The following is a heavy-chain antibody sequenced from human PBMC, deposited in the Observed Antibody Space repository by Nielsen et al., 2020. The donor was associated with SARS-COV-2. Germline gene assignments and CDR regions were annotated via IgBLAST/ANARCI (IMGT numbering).Heavy chain of an antibody. D-gene: IGHD3-10*01. J-gene: IGHJ4*02. V-gene: IGHV1-46*01. CDR2: INPSGGRP. CDR1: GYTFTRYH. Sequence: ASVKVSCKASGYTFTRYHMHWVRQAPGQGLEWMGLINPSGGRPTYAQKFQGRVTMASDTSTSTVYMELSSLRSDDTAVYYCASIEYYYGLGVWGQGTLVTVSS. CDR3: ASIEYYYGLGV.